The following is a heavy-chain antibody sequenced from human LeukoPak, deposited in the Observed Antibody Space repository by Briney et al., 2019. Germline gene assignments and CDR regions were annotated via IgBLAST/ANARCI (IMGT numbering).Heavy chain of an antibody. D-gene: IGHD2-21*02. CDR2: ISSNGGST. V-gene: IGHV3-64D*06. CDR3: VKGIVVVTARAFDC. J-gene: IGHJ4*02. Sequence: SGGSLRLSCSASGFTFSSYAMHWVRQAPGKGLEYVSAISSNGGSTYYADSVKGRFTISRDNSKNTLYLQMSSLRPEDTAVYYCVKGIVVVTARAFDCWGQGTLVTVSS. CDR1: GFTFSSYA.